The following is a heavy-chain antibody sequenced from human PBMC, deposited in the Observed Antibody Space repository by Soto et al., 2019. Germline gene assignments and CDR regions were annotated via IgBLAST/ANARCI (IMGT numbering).Heavy chain of an antibody. J-gene: IGHJ4*02. CDR2: ISDDGKNK. D-gene: IGHD2-8*01. V-gene: IGHV3-30*03. CDR1: GFIFSDYA. Sequence: QVQLVESGGGVVQPGRSLRLSCAASGFIFSDYAMHWVRQDPGKGLEWVAVISDDGKNKYYGDSVKGRFTISRDNSKNTLYLEMNSLRVEDTAVYSCARVREDLVLLVALDYWGQGTLVSVSS. CDR3: ARVREDLVLLVALDY.